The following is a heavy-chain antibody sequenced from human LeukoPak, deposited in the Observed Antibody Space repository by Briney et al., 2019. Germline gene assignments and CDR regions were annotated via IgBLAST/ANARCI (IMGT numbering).Heavy chain of an antibody. CDR2: VHKSGRT. D-gene: IGHD1-26*01. J-gene: IGHJ4*02. CDR1: TVSGSSGNF. V-gene: IGHV4-4*02. CDR3: ARELLGAPTPGAY. Sequence: SETLSLTCALSTVSGSSGNFWSWVRQPPGEGLEWIGEVHKSGRTNYNPSLKTRVTISIDASKNQLSLELTSMTAADTAVYYCARELLGAPTPGAYWGQGTRVTVSS.